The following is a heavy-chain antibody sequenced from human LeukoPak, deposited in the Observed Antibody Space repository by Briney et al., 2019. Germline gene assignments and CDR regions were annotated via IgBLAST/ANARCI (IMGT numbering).Heavy chain of an antibody. D-gene: IGHD1-7*01. CDR2: ISVSGSIT. CDR3: ARGPMTGTTSYMDV. Sequence: GGPLRLSCAASGFTFSSYSMNWVRQAPGKGLECVSHISVSGSITFYADSVKGRFTISRDNAKNSLYLQMSSLRDEDTAVYYCARGPMTGTTSYMDVWGKGTTVTVSS. CDR1: GFTFSSYS. V-gene: IGHV3-48*02. J-gene: IGHJ6*03.